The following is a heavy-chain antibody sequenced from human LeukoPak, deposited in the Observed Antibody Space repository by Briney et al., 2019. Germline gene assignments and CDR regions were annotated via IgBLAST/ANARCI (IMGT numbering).Heavy chain of an antibody. D-gene: IGHD3-3*01. V-gene: IGHV3-30-3*01. CDR3: ARVPYDFWSGSFDY. J-gene: IGHJ4*02. CDR1: GFTSRSYA. CDR2: ISYDGSNK. Sequence: GGPLRLSCAALGFTSRSYAMTGVRQAPARGREWGAVISYDGSNKYYADSVKGRFTISRDNSKNTLYLQMNSLRAEDTAVYYCARVPYDFWSGSFDYWGQGTLVTVSS.